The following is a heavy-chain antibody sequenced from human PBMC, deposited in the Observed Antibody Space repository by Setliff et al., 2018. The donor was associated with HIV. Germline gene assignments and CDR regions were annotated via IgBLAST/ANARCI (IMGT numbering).Heavy chain of an antibody. J-gene: IGHJ4*02. D-gene: IGHD2-21*02. CDR3: ATLDHSGGNFLAY. Sequence: SETLSLTCTVSGGSTRTSGYYWGWIRQPPGKGREWIGSIYSSGSTYYNPSLKSRVSISVDTSKNQFSLKLRSVTAADTAVYYCATLDHSGGNFLAYWGQGSLVTVSS. CDR1: GGSTRTSGYY. CDR2: IYSSGST. V-gene: IGHV4-39*01.